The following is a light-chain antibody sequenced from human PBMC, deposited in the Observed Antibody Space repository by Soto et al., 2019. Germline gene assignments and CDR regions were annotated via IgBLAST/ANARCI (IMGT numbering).Light chain of an antibody. CDR2: AAS. CDR3: QQSYSTPQT. V-gene: IGKV1-39*01. Sequence: DIQMTQSPSSLSASLGDRVTITCRASQSISSYVNWYQQKSGKAPKLLIYAASSLQSGVPSRYSGSGSGTDFTLTISSLQPEDFETYYCQQSYSTPQTFGQGTKVDIK. CDR1: QSISSY. J-gene: IGKJ1*01.